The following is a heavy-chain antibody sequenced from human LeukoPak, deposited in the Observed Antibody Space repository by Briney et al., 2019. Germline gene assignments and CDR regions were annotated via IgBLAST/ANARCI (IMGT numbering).Heavy chain of an antibody. CDR2: IILIFGTA. D-gene: IGHD2-15*01. CDR1: GGTFSSYA. V-gene: IGHV1-69*13. J-gene: IGHJ5*02. CDR3: ARDGIPTRYCSGGSCYVKGNWFDP. Sequence: ASVKVSCKASGGTFSSYAISWVRQAPGQGLEWMGGIILIFGTANYAQKFQGRVTITADESTSTAYMELSSLRSEDTAVYYCARDGIPTRYCSGGSCYVKGNWFDPWGQGTLVTVSS.